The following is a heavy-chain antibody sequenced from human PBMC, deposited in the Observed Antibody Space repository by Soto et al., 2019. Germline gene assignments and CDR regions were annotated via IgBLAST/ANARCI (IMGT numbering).Heavy chain of an antibody. CDR2: FDPEDGET. CDR1: GYTLTELS. CDR3: ATDRARLRNRRAFDY. D-gene: IGHD4-17*01. J-gene: IGHJ4*02. Sequence: VKVSCKVSGYTLTELSMHWVRQAPGKGLEWMGGFDPEDGETIYAQKFQGRVTMTEDTSTDTAYMELSSLRSEDTAVYYCATDRARLRNRRAFDYWGQGTLVTVSS. V-gene: IGHV1-24*01.